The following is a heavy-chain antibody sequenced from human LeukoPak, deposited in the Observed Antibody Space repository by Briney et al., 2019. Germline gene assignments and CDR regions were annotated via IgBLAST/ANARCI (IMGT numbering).Heavy chain of an antibody. D-gene: IGHD2-15*01. V-gene: IGHV4-59*01. CDR2: FSRSGKT. CDR1: GASISSYY. CDR3: ARSQRSPAYYFYMDV. J-gene: IGHJ6*03. Sequence: PSETLSLTCSVSGASISSYYWSWVRQSPGKGLEWIGFFSRSGKTSYNPSLKGRATISAESSKSQFSLNLSSVTTADTALYFCARSQRSPAYYFYMDVWGKGTTVTVSS.